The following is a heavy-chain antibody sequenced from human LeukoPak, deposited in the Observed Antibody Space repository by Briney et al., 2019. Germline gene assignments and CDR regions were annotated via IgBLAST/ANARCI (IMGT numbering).Heavy chain of an antibody. CDR3: ARGIWFGELTFGS. Sequence: SETLSLTCTVSGGSISTYYWSWIRQPPGKGLEWIGRIYTSGSTNYNPSLKSRVTISVDTSKNQFSLKLSSVTAADTAVYYCARGIWFGELTFGSWGQGTLVTVSS. V-gene: IGHV4-4*07. D-gene: IGHD3-10*01. CDR2: IYTSGST. J-gene: IGHJ5*01. CDR1: GGSISTYY.